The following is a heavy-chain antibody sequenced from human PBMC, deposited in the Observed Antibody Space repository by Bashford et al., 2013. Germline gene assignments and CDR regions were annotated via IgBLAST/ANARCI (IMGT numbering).Heavy chain of an antibody. CDR3: ARTYYGSGSYYMNDY. CDR2: IYWNDDW. D-gene: IGHD3-10*01. Sequence: SGPTLVKPTQTLTLTCALSGFSISTRGVGVAWIRQPPGKALEWLALIYWNDDWRYSPSLRSRLTITRDTSKNQVVLTVTNMDPADTGTYYCARTYYGSGSYYMNDYWGQGTLVTVSS. CDR1: GFSISTRGVG. V-gene: IGHV2-5*01. J-gene: IGHJ4*02.